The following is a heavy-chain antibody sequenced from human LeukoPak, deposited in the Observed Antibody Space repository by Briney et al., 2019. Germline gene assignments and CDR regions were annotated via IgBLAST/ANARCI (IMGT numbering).Heavy chain of an antibody. D-gene: IGHD3-10*01. CDR3: ARVGSGTNDAFDI. CDR2: INPNSGGT. V-gene: IGHV1-2*02. Sequence: ASVKVSCKASGYTFTGYYIHWVRQAPGQGLEWMGWINPNSGGTNYAQKFQGRVTMTRDTSISTAYMELSRLRSDDTAVYYCARVGSGTNDAFDIWGQGTMVTVSS. J-gene: IGHJ3*02. CDR1: GYTFTGYY.